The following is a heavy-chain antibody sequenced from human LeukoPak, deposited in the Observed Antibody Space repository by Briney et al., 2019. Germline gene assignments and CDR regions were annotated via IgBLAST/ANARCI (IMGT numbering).Heavy chain of an antibody. CDR1: GGSISSYY. D-gene: IGHD2-15*01. V-gene: IGHV4-59*01. CDR3: ARVIGYCSGGSCYKYYFDY. CDR2: IYYSGST. Sequence: PSETLSLSCTVSGGSISSYYWSWIRQPPGKGLEWIGYIYYSGSTNYNPSFKSRVTISVDTSKNQLSLKLSSVSAADTAVYYCARVIGYCSGGSCYKYYFDYWGQGTLVTVSS. J-gene: IGHJ4*02.